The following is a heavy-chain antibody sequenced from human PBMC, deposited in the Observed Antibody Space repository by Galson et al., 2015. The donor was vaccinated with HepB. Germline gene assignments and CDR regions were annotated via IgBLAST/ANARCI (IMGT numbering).Heavy chain of an antibody. V-gene: IGHV3-30*04. CDR1: GFTFSSYA. Sequence: SLRLSCAASGFTFSSYAMHWVRQAPGKGLEWVAVISYDGSNKYYADSVKGRFTISRDNSKNTLYLQMNSLRAGDTAVYYCARGSTVVTPYYFDYWGQGTLVTVSS. J-gene: IGHJ4*02. CDR3: ARGSTVVTPYYFDY. CDR2: ISYDGSNK. D-gene: IGHD4-23*01.